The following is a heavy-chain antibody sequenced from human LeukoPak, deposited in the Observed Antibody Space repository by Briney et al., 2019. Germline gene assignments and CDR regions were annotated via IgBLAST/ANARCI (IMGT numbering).Heavy chain of an antibody. V-gene: IGHV3-23*01. CDR3: ARDHYYDRSDYYVATPNW. Sequence: PGGSLRLSCAASGFTFISYAMSWVRQAPGKGLEWVSSISGSGGGTYYADFVKGRFTISRDNSKNILYLQMNSLRADDTAVYYCARDHYYDRSDYYVATPNWWGQGTLVTVSS. D-gene: IGHD3-22*01. CDR1: GFTFISYA. J-gene: IGHJ4*02. CDR2: ISGSGGGT.